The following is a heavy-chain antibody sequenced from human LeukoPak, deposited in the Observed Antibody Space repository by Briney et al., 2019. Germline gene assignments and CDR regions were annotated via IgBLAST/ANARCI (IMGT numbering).Heavy chain of an antibody. J-gene: IGHJ5*02. V-gene: IGHV3-48*04. Sequence: GGSLRLSCAASGFTFSGYSMNWVRQAPGTGLEWVSYISGSSTTIYYADSVKGRFTISRDNAKNSLYLQMNSLRAEDTAVYYCARARRDSSSWYSGRWFDPWGQGTLVTVSS. CDR3: ARARRDSSSWYSGRWFDP. CDR2: ISGSSTTI. CDR1: GFTFSGYS. D-gene: IGHD6-13*01.